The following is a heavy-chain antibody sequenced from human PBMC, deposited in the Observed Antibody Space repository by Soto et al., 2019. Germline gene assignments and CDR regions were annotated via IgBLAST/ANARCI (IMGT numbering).Heavy chain of an antibody. CDR1: GGSLSKYY. V-gene: IGHV4-4*07. CDR3: ARDNNDFWSLYPLAFDY. CDR2: ISTSGHV. Sequence: ESLSLACRVSGGSLSKYYWSWIRQPAGKGLEWIGRISTSGHVVSKVSLRSRLTMSVDMSNNHFSLKLTSVTAADTAVYYCARDNNDFWSLYPLAFDYWGQGALVTVYS. J-gene: IGHJ4*02. D-gene: IGHD3-3*01.